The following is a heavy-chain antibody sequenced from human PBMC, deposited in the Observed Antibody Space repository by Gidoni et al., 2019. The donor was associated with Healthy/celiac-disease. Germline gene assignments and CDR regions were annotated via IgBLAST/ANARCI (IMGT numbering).Heavy chain of an antibody. J-gene: IGHJ4*02. D-gene: IGHD7-27*01. Sequence: LEWVAVIWYDGSNKYYADSVKGRFTISRDNSKNTLYLQMNSLRAEDTAVYYCARDRNWAFDYWGQGTLVTVSS. V-gene: IGHV3-33*01. CDR2: IWYDGSNK. CDR3: ARDRNWAFDY.